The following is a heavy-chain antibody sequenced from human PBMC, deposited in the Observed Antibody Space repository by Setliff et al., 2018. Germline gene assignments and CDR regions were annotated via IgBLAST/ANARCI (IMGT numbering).Heavy chain of an antibody. CDR2: IKQDGRDI. V-gene: IGHV3-7*01. CDR3: ARDFYSYGSRSYYKTNLDY. Sequence: GSLRLSCAASGFAFGDHYMSWIRQAPGKGLEWVANIKQDGRDIYYLDSVKGRFTISRDNAKNSLYLQMNSLRAEDTAVYYCARDFYSYGSRSYYKTNLDYWGQGTQVTVSS. J-gene: IGHJ4*02. D-gene: IGHD3-10*01. CDR1: GFAFGDHY.